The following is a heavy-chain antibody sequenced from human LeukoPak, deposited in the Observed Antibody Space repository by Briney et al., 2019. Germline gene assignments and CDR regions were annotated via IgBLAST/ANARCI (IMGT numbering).Heavy chain of an antibody. CDR1: GGSISSYY. V-gene: IGHV4-59*01. Sequence: SETLSLTCTVSGGSISSYYWSWIRQPPGKGLEWIGYIYYSGSTNYNPFLKSRVTISVDTSKNQFSLKLSSVTAADTAVYYCARYSSGWLDAFDIWGQGTMVTASS. CDR3: ARYSSGWLDAFDI. CDR2: IYYSGST. J-gene: IGHJ3*02. D-gene: IGHD6-19*01.